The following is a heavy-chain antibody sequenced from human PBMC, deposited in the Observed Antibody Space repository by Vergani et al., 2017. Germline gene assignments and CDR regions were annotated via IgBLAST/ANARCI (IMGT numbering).Heavy chain of an antibody. CDR2: IHYSENT. V-gene: IGHV4-59*11. CDR3: ASDTHSGQRADR. Sequence: QVQLQESGPGRVKSSETLSLTSSGSFDSIRNLYCNWIRQPPGKGLEWIGSIHYSENTNYNPSLKTRVTISVDTSKNQFSLTLTSVTAADTAVYYCASDTHSGQRADRWGQGILVTVTS. CDR1: FDSIRNLY. D-gene: IGHD6-19*01. J-gene: IGHJ5*02.